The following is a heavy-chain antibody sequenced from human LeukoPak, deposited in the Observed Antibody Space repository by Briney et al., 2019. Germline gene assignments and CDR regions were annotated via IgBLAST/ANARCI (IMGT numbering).Heavy chain of an antibody. CDR2: IKQDGSEK. CDR1: RFSFSNYA. CDR3: ARVSPNTVTTLQYFDS. J-gene: IGHJ4*02. D-gene: IGHD4-17*01. V-gene: IGHV3-7*01. Sequence: PGGSLRLSCAASRFSFSNYAMHWVRQDSGRGLEWVANIKQDGSEKYYVDSVKGRFTISRDNAKNSLYLQMNGLRAEDTAVYYCARVSPNTVTTLQYFDSWGQGTLVTVSS.